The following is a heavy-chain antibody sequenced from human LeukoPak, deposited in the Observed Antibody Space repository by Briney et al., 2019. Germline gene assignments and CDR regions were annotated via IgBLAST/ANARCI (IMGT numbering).Heavy chain of an antibody. CDR3: AKLATYYYDTSGYLDY. D-gene: IGHD3-22*01. CDR1: GFTFSNYW. J-gene: IGHJ4*02. CDR2: IKPDGSEK. V-gene: IGHV3-7*03. Sequence: PGGSLRLSCAASGFTFSNYWMSWARQAPGKGLEWVANIKPDGSEKYYVDSVKGRFTISRDNSKNTLYLQMNSLRAEDTAVYYCAKLATYYYDTSGYLDYWGQGTLVTVSS.